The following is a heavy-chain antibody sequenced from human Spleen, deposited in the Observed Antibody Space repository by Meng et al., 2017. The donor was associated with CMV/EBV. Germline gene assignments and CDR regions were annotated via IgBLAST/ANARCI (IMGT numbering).Heavy chain of an antibody. CDR1: GSSISSEYY. J-gene: IGHJ4*02. CDR3: ARGVRWVDY. Sequence: SETLSLTCSVSGSSISSEYYWDWIRQPPGKGLEWIARIYHSGGSHYNPSLQSRVTISVDTSKNQFSLKLTSVTAADTAVYYCARGVRWVDYWGQGTLVTVSS. D-gene: IGHD5-24*01. V-gene: IGHV4-38-2*02. CDR2: IYHSGGS.